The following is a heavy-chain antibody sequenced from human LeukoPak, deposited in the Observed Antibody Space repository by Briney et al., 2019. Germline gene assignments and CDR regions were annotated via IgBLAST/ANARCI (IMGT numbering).Heavy chain of an antibody. CDR1: GVSFDGYY. Sequence: SETLSLTCAVSGVSFDGYYWSWVRQTPGKGLEWIGEINHSGYTNDSPSLKSRVTLSIDTSRKQFSLNLRSVTVADAGIYYCTRMTTGHDYWGQGTLVTVSS. V-gene: IGHV4-34*01. CDR3: TRMTTGHDY. J-gene: IGHJ4*02. D-gene: IGHD4-17*01. CDR2: INHSGYT.